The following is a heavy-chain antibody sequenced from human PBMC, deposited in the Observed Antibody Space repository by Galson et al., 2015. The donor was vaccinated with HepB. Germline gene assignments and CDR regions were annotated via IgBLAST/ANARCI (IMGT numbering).Heavy chain of an antibody. CDR1: GFPVSGNY. D-gene: IGHD3-16*01. Sequence: SLRLSCAASGFPVSGNYMNWVRQAPGKGLEWVAVIYSGGTTYHADSVKGRFTISRDNSKDTLYLQMNFLRVEDTAVYYCAGNIVGPGAVGGAEFFQHWGQGTLVTVSS. V-gene: IGHV3-66*02. CDR3: AGNIVGPGAVGGAEFFQH. J-gene: IGHJ1*01. CDR2: IYSGGTT.